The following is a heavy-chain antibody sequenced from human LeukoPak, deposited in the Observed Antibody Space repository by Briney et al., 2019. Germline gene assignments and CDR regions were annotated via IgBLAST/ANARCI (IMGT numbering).Heavy chain of an antibody. V-gene: IGHV3-9*01. D-gene: IGHD3-3*01. CDR3: AKDPTPRLESDHWIDP. CDR1: GFALDDYA. CDR2: ISWNSGSI. Sequence: GRSLRLSCAPSGFALDDYAMHWVRHAPGEGRGWGSGISWNSGSIVYADSVKGRFTISRDNAKNSLYLQMNSLRAEDTALYYRAKDPTPRLESDHWIDPWGQGTLVTVSS. J-gene: IGHJ5*02.